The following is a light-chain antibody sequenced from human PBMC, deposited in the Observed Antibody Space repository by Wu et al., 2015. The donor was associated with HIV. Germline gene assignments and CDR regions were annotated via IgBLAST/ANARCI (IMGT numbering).Light chain of an antibody. CDR3: HQFNNNPQT. V-gene: IGKV1D-13*01. J-gene: IGKJ2*01. CDR2: DAS. CDR1: QGVSRD. Sequence: AIQLTQSPSSLSASVGDTVTITCRASQGVSRDLAWYQHTAGQAPKLLIYDASTLQSGVPSRFSGSGSGTDFTLTISSLQPEDFATYYCHQFNNNPQTFGPGTKLEIK.